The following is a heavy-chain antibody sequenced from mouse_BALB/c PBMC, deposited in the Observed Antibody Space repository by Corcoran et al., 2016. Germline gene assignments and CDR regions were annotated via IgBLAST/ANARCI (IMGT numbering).Heavy chain of an antibody. D-gene: IGHD2-4*01. Sequence: EVLLQQSGPELVKPGASVKIPCKASGYTFTDYNMGWVKQSHGKSLEWIGDINPNNGGTIYNQKFKGKATLTVDKSSSTAYMELRSLTSEDTAVYYCARSDYGFDYWGQGTTLTVSS. V-gene: IGHV1-18*01. CDR3: ARSDYGFDY. CDR2: INPNNGGT. J-gene: IGHJ2*01. CDR1: GYTFTDYN.